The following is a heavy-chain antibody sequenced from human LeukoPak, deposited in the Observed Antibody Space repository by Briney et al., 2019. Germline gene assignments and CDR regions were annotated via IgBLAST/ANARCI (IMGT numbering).Heavy chain of an antibody. V-gene: IGHV4-59*01. J-gene: IGHJ5*02. Sequence: SETLSLTCTVSGGSISSYYWSWIRQPPGKGLEWIGYIYYSGSTNYNPSLKSRVTISVDTSKNQFSLKLSSVTAAETAVYYCARENKGSSSRLNFPRENWFDPWGQGTLVTVSS. CDR1: GGSISSYY. D-gene: IGHD6-6*01. CDR2: IYYSGST. CDR3: ARENKGSSSRLNFPRENWFDP.